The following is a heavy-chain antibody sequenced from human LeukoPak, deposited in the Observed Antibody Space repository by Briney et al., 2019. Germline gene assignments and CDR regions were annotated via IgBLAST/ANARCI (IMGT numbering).Heavy chain of an antibody. CDR2: INPKRGGT. D-gene: IGHD3-10*01. CDR3: ARAGITIVRGVIQYYMDV. Sequence: ASVKVSCKASGCTFIGYYMHWVRQAPGQGPECMGWINPKRGGTIYAQNFQGRVTMTRDTSISTAYMELSRLRSDDTAVYYCARAGITIVRGVIQYYMDVWGKGTTVTISS. J-gene: IGHJ6*03. V-gene: IGHV1-2*02. CDR1: GCTFIGYY.